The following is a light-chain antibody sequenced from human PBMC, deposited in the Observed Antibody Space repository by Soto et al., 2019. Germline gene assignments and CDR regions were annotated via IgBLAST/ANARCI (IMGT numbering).Light chain of an antibody. Sequence: AIRMTQSPSSLSASTGDRVTITCRASQGISSYLAWYQQKPGKAPKLLIYDASTLESGVPSRFSGSRSGTEFTLTISSLQPDDFATYYCQQYNSYSPTFGQGTKVDI. CDR3: QQYNSYSPT. J-gene: IGKJ1*01. V-gene: IGKV1-8*01. CDR2: DAS. CDR1: QGISSY.